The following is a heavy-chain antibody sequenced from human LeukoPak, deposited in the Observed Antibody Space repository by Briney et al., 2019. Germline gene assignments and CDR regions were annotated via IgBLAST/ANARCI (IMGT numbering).Heavy chain of an antibody. CDR3: ARAPAAAEYNWFDP. CDR1: GGSFSGYY. CDR2: IYYSGST. J-gene: IGHJ5*02. Sequence: SETLSLTCAVYGGSFSGYYWSWIRQPPGKGLEWIGYIYYSGSTNYNPSLKSRVTISVDTSKNQFSLKLSSVTAADTAVYYCARAPAAAEYNWFDPWGQGTLVTVSS. D-gene: IGHD6-13*01. V-gene: IGHV4-59*01.